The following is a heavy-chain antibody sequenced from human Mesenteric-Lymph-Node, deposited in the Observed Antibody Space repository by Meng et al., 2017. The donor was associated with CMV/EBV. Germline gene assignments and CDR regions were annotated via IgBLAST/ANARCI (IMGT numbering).Heavy chain of an antibody. J-gene: IGHJ3*02. CDR3: ARMYCSTTTCYTDAFDI. CDR1: GFTFSSCW. D-gene: IGHD2-2*02. Sequence: GESLKISCAASGFTFSSCWMSWVRQAPGKGLEWVANIKQDVSEIYYVGSVKGRFTISRDNAKNAVYLQMNSLRAEDTAVYYCARMYCSTTTCYTDAFDIWGQGTMVTVSS. V-gene: IGHV3-7*01. CDR2: IKQDVSEI.